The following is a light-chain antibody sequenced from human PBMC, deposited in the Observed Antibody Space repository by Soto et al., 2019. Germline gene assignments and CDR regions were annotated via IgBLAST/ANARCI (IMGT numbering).Light chain of an antibody. CDR3: QQFGTSPLT. Sequence: EIVLTQSPGTLSLSPGERATLSCRASQSVDNNYLAWYQQKPGQAPRLLIYDASSRATGIPDRFSGSGSGTDFTLTISRLEPEDFAVYYCQQFGTSPLTFGGGTRWIS. J-gene: IGKJ4*01. CDR2: DAS. V-gene: IGKV3-20*01. CDR1: QSVDNNY.